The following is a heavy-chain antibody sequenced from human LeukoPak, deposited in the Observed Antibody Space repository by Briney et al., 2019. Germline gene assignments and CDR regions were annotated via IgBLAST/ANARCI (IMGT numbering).Heavy chain of an antibody. V-gene: IGHV4-59*01. Sequence: SETLSLTCAVSGGSIISYYWSWLRQPPGKGLEWIGYIYYSGTTNYNPSLKSRVTISVDRSKNQFSLKLSSVTAADTAVYYCARGPGAMYVDFWGQGTLVTVSS. D-gene: IGHD2-2*01. J-gene: IGHJ4*02. CDR3: ARGPGAMYVDF. CDR1: GGSIISYY. CDR2: IYYSGTT.